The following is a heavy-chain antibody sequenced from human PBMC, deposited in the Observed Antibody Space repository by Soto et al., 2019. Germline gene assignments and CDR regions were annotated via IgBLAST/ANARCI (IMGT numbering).Heavy chain of an antibody. CDR1: GGTFSSYA. V-gene: IGHV1-69*06. CDR3: ARDLYTAMDSCYYYGIDV. CDR2: IIPIFGTA. J-gene: IGHJ6*02. D-gene: IGHD5-18*01. Sequence: QVQLVQSGAEVKKPGSSVKVSCKASGGTFSSYAISWVRQAPGQGLEWMGGIIPIFGTANYAQKFQGRVTITADKSTSTAYMELSSLRSEDTSVYYCARDLYTAMDSCYYYGIDVWGQGTTVTVSS.